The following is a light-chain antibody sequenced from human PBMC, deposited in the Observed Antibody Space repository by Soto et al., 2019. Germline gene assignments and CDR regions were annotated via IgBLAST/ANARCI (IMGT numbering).Light chain of an antibody. V-gene: IGLV2-14*01. J-gene: IGLJ1*01. CDR1: SSDIGGYDY. CDR2: DVS. Sequence: QCALTQPASVSGSPGQSITISCTGTSSDIGGYDYVSWYQQHPAKAPKLMIYDVSVRPSGVSNRFSGSKSGNTASLTISGLQAEDEADYYCSSYTSSSSTLRYVFGTGTKLTVL. CDR3: SSYTSSSSTLRYV.